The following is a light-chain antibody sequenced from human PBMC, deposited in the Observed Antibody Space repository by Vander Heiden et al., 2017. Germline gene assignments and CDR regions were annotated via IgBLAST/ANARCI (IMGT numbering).Light chain of an antibody. J-gene: IGKJ4*01. Sequence: EIVMTQSPATLSVSPGESATLSCRARQSVNGNLAWYQQKPGRAPRLLIYDASIGATVTPARSGSRWERTEFTLTSSIVQSDVVAIYCWQQCNNGPPVTFGGGTSVELK. V-gene: IGKV3D-15*03. CDR3: QQCNNGPPVT. CDR1: QSVNGN. CDR2: DAS.